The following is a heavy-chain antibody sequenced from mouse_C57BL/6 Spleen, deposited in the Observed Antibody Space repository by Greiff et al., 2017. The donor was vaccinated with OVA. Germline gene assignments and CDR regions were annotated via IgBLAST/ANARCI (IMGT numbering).Heavy chain of an antibody. CDR3: ASEAYYSNYGYFDV. D-gene: IGHD2-5*01. V-gene: IGHV5-9*01. J-gene: IGHJ1*03. CDR1: GFTFSSYT. CDR2: ISGGGGNT. Sequence: DVMLVESGGGLVKPGGSLKLSCAASGFTFSSYTMSWVRQTPEKRLEWVATISGGGGNTYYPDSVKGRFTISRDNAKNTLYLQMSSLRSEDTALYYCASEAYYSNYGYFDVWGTGTTVTVSS.